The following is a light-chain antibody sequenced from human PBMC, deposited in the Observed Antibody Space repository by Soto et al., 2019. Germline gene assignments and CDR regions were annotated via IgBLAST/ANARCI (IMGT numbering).Light chain of an antibody. CDR3: QQTYSMPWT. CDR1: QDIYNS. CDR2: DAS. V-gene: IGKV1-39*01. J-gene: IGKJ1*01. Sequence: DVQMTQSPSSLSASVADIVTITFQASQDIYNSLNWYQQKPGKAPELLIYDASNLQTGVPSRFSGSGSETDFTLTISSLQPEDFATYYCQQTYSMPWTFGQGTKVDI.